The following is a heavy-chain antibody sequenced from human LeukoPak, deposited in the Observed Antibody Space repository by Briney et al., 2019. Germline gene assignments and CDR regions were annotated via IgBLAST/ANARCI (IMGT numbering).Heavy chain of an antibody. V-gene: IGHV3-66*01. CDR3: ARVVMYGSGIFFDY. D-gene: IGHD3-10*01. Sequence: GGSLRLSCAASGSTVSSNYMSWVRQAPGKGLEWVSVIYSGGSTYYADSVKGRFTISRDNSKNTLYLQMNSLRAEDTAVYYCARVVMYGSGIFFDYWGQGTLVTVSS. CDR1: GSTVSSNY. CDR2: IYSGGST. J-gene: IGHJ4*02.